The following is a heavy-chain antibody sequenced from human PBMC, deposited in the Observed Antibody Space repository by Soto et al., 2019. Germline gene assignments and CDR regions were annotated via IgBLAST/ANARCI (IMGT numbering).Heavy chain of an antibody. D-gene: IGHD3-10*01. CDR1: GFTFSIYG. J-gene: IGHJ4*02. CDR3: AKDRMGAGVRGYFDY. CDR2: ISYDGSNK. Sequence: QVQLVESGGGVVHPGKSLRLSCAGSGFTFSIYGMDWVRQAPGKGLEWVAVISYDGSNKYYADSVKGRFTISRDNSKNTLYLQMSSLRADDTAVYYCAKDRMGAGVRGYFDYWGQGTLVTVYS. V-gene: IGHV3-30*18.